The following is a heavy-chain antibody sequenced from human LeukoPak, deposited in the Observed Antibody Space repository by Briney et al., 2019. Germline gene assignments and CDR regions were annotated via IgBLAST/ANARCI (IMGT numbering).Heavy chain of an antibody. Sequence: SETLSLTCTVSGGSISSYYWSWIRQPPGKGLEWIGYIYYSGSTNYNPSLKSRVTISVDTSKNQFSLKLSSVTAADTAVYYCARKSYGSGSYTWFDPWGQGTLVTVSS. J-gene: IGHJ5*02. D-gene: IGHD3-10*01. CDR1: GGSISSYY. V-gene: IGHV4-59*01. CDR2: IYYSGST. CDR3: ARKSYGSGSYTWFDP.